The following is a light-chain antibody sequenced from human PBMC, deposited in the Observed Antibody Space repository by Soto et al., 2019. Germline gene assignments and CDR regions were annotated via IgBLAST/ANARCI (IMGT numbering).Light chain of an antibody. J-gene: IGKJ1*01. CDR2: GAS. Sequence: IVLTQSPATLSFSPGERATLSCRASHSVSSSYLAWYQQKPGQAPRLLIYGASSRATGIPDRFSGSGSGTDFTLTISRLEPEDFAVYYCQQYGSSPSWTFGQGTKVDIK. CDR3: QQYGSSPSWT. CDR1: HSVSSSY. V-gene: IGKV3-20*01.